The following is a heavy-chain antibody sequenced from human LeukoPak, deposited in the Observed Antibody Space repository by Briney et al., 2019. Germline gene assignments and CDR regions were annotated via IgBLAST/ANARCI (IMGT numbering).Heavy chain of an antibody. CDR1: GGSISSGDYY. V-gene: IGHV4-30-4*01. CDR2: IYYSGST. CDR3: ATPGDYGDYGAFDI. Sequence: SETLSLTCTVSGGSISSGDYYWSWIRQPPGKGLEWIGYIYYSGSTNYNPSLKSRVTISVDKSKNQFSLKLSSVTAADTAVYYCATPGDYGDYGAFDIWGQGTMVTVSS. J-gene: IGHJ3*02. D-gene: IGHD4-17*01.